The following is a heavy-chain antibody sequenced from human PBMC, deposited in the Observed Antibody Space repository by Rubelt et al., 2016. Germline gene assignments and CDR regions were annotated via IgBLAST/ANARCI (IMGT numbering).Heavy chain of an antibody. D-gene: IGHD3-16*01. CDR3: ARVVRLGAPVDY. CDR1: GGSISSGGYY. J-gene: IGHJ4*02. CDR2: IYYSGRT. V-gene: IGHV4-31*03. Sequence: QVQLQESGPGLVKPSQTLSLTCTVSGGSISSGGYYWSWIRTPPGKGLEWIGSIYYSGRTYSNQSLKSGVTRSLDRSKNQLSRKLSFVTAADTAVYYCARVVRLGAPVDYWGQGTLVTVSS.